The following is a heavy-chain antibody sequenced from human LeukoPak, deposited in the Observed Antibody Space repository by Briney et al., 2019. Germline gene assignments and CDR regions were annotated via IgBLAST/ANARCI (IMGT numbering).Heavy chain of an antibody. CDR2: ISSSSSYI. Sequence: GGSLRLSCAASGFTFSSYSMNWVRQAPGKGLEWVSSISSSSSYIYYADSVKGRFNISRDNAKNSLYLQMNSLRAEDTAVYYCARVDDSSGYTPLDIWGQGTMVTVSS. V-gene: IGHV3-21*01. CDR3: ARVDDSSGYTPLDI. CDR1: GFTFSSYS. J-gene: IGHJ3*02. D-gene: IGHD3-22*01.